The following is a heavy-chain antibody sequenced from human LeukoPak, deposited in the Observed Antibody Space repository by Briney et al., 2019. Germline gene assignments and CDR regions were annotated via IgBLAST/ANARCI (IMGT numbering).Heavy chain of an antibody. D-gene: IGHD2-2*01. CDR3: AKDRHAPGRYCSSTSCFPFDS. CDR1: GFTFSSYA. CDR2: ISYDGSNK. J-gene: IGHJ5*01. V-gene: IGHV3-30*04. Sequence: GGSLRLSCAASGFTFSSYAMHWVRQAPGKGLEWVAVISYDGSNKYYADSVKGRFTISRDNSKNTLYLQMNSLRAEDTAVYYCAKDRHAPGRYCSSTSCFPFDSWGQGTLVTVSS.